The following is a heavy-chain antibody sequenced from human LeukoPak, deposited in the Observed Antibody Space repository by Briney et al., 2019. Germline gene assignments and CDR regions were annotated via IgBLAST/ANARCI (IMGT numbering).Heavy chain of an antibody. Sequence: ASVKVSCKVSGYTLTELSMHWVRQAPGKGLEWMGGFDPEDGETIYAQKFQGRVTVTEDTSTDTAYMELSSLRSEDTAVYYCAVTGDFDYWGQGTLVTVSS. D-gene: IGHD7-27*01. V-gene: IGHV1-24*01. CDR2: FDPEDGET. J-gene: IGHJ4*02. CDR3: AVTGDFDY. CDR1: GYTLTELS.